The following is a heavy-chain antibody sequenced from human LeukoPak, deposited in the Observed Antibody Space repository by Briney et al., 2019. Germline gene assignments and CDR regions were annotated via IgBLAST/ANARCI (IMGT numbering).Heavy chain of an antibody. V-gene: IGHV4-4*07. CDR1: GGSINIYY. J-gene: IGHJ6*03. CDR2: IYSSGNT. CDR3: ARGRTPRNYYDTRGFYYYYMDV. D-gene: IGHD3-22*01. Sequence: SETLSLTCTVSGGSINIYYWSWIRQPAGKGLEWIGRIYSSGNTNYNPSLKSRVTMSIDTSKNQFSLQLSSVTAADTAVYYCARGRTPRNYYDTRGFYYYYMDVWGKGTTVTVSS.